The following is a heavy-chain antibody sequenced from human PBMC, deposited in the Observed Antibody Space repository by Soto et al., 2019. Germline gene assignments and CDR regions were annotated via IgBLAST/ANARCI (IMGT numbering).Heavy chain of an antibody. CDR1: GYTFTAYY. V-gene: IGHV1-2*02. CDR3: ARGDRISRFGVRNWLDP. Sequence: QVQLLQSGTEVKKPGASVKVSCKASGYTFTAYYIHWVRQAPGQGLEWMGWIIPDSGATKYTQKFQGRVTMTSEASINTAFLEVSRLRFDDMAVYFCARGDRISRFGVRNWLDPWGQGTLVTVSS. J-gene: IGHJ5*02. CDR2: IIPDSGAT. D-gene: IGHD3-3*01.